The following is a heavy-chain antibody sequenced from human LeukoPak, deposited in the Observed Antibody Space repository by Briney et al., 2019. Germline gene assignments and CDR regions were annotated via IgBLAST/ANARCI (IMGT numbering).Heavy chain of an antibody. Sequence: SETLSLTCTVSGGSISGSTYYWGWLRQPPGKGLEWIATIYYSGNTYYNPSLKSRVTIYVDTSKNQFSLKLTSVTAADTAVYYCARRMPYCSSTSCHRYYFDYWGQGTLVTVSS. V-gene: IGHV4-39*01. CDR1: GGSISGSTYY. D-gene: IGHD2-2*01. CDR3: ARRMPYCSSTSCHRYYFDY. J-gene: IGHJ4*02. CDR2: IYYSGNT.